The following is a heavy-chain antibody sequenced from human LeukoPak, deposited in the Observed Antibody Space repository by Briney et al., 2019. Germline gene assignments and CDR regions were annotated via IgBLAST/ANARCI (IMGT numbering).Heavy chain of an antibody. Sequence: ASVKVSCKASGYTFTSYDINWVRQATGQGLEWMGWMNPNSGNTGYAQKFQGRVTMTRNTSISTAYMELSSLRSEDTAVYYCASPLHSSGWYADAFDIWGQGTMVTVSS. CDR2: MNPNSGNT. V-gene: IGHV1-8*01. CDR3: ASPLHSSGWYADAFDI. CDR1: GYTFTSYD. J-gene: IGHJ3*02. D-gene: IGHD6-19*01.